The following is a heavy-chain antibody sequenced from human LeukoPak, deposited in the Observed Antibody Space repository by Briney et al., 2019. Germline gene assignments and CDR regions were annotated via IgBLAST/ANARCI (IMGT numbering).Heavy chain of an antibody. CDR1: GYTFTGYY. Sequence: VASVKVSCKASGYTFTGYYMHWVRQAPGQGLEWMGWINPNSGGTNYAQKFQGRVTMTRDTSISTAYMELSRLRSDDTAVYYCAREAYDYVWGTKGFDAFDIWGQGTMVAVSS. V-gene: IGHV1-2*02. J-gene: IGHJ3*02. D-gene: IGHD3-16*01. CDR2: INPNSGGT. CDR3: AREAYDYVWGTKGFDAFDI.